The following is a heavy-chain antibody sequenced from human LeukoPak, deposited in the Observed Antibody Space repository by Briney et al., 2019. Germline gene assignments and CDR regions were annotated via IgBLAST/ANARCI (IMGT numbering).Heavy chain of an antibody. V-gene: IGHV3-23*01. Sequence: GGSLRLSCAASGFTFSSYGMSWVRQAPGKGLEWVSAISGSGGSTYYADSVKGRFIISKDISKNTLYLQMNNLRADDTAVYYCARESGYAVGDFWGRGTLVTVSS. CDR3: ARESGYAVGDF. D-gene: IGHD5-12*01. CDR1: GFTFSSYG. J-gene: IGHJ4*02. CDR2: ISGSGGST.